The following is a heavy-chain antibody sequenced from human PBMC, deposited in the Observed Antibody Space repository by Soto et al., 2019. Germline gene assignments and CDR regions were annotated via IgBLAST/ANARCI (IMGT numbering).Heavy chain of an antibody. D-gene: IGHD3-3*01. V-gene: IGHV4-34*01. Sequence: QVQLQQWGAGLLKPSETLSLTCAVYGGSFSGYYWSWIRQPPGKGLEWIGEINHSGSTNYNPSLKSRVTISVDTSKNQFSLKLSSVTAADTAVYYCATRGYDFWSGYRLFDYWGQGTLVTVSS. J-gene: IGHJ4*02. CDR2: INHSGST. CDR1: GGSFSGYY. CDR3: ATRGYDFWSGYRLFDY.